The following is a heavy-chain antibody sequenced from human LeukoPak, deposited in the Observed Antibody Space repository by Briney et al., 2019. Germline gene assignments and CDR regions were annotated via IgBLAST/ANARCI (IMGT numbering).Heavy chain of an antibody. D-gene: IGHD3-10*01. CDR3: ARRGRAFDI. J-gene: IGHJ3*02. CDR2: ISYDGSNK. Sequence: QTGGSLRLSCAASGFTFSSYAMHWVRQAPGKGLEWVAVISYDGSNKYYADSVKGRFTISRDNPKNTLYLQMNSLRAEDTAVYYCARRGRAFDIWGQGTMVTVSS. CDR1: GFTFSSYA. V-gene: IGHV3-30-3*01.